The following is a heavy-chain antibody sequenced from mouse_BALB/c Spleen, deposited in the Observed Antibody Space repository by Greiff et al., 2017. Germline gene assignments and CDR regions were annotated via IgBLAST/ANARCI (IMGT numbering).Heavy chain of an antibody. CDR3: ARCGHDMAY. V-gene: IGHV1-14*01. D-gene: IGHD2-2*01. Sequence: EVQLQQSGPGLVQPGASVKISCTASGYTFTSYVMHWVKQTPGQGLEWIGYINPYNDGTYYKETFKGKATLTADKSSSTAYMELSSLTAEDSAVYDCARCGHDMAYWGQGTLVTVSA. J-gene: IGHJ3*01. CDR1: GYTFTSYV. CDR2: INPYNDGT.